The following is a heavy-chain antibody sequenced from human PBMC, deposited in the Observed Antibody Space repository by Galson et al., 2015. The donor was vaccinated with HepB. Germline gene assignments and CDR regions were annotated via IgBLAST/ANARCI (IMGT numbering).Heavy chain of an antibody. V-gene: IGHV1-46*01. CDR1: GYTFTSYY. CDR3: ARESANTLDGSGSYRY. J-gene: IGHJ4*02. Sequence: SVKVSCKASGYTFTSYYMHWVRQAPGQGLEWMGIINPSGGSTSYAQKFQGRVTMTRDTSTSTVYMELSSLRSEDTAVYYCARESANTLDGSGSYRYWGQGTLVTVSS. CDR2: INPSGGST. D-gene: IGHD3-10*01.